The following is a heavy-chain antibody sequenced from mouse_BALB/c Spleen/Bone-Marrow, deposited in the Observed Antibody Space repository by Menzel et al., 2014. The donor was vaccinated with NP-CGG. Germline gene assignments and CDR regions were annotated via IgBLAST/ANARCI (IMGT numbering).Heavy chain of an antibody. CDR3: ARSYGKNVDY. D-gene: IGHD2-1*01. Sequence: QVQLQQSGAELAKPGAPVKMSCKASGYTFTSYWMHWVKQRPGQGLEWIGNINPSTGYTEYNQKFKDKATLTADKSSSTAYMQLNSLTYEDSAVYYCARSYGKNVDYWGQGTTLTVSS. CDR2: INPSTGYT. V-gene: IGHV1-7*01. CDR1: GYTFTSYW. J-gene: IGHJ2*01.